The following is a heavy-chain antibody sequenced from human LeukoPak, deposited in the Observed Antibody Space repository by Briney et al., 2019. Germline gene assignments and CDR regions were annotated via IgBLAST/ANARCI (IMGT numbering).Heavy chain of an antibody. CDR2: ISASGGTT. CDR3: AKRGAGDYFDY. J-gene: IGHJ4*02. D-gene: IGHD1-26*01. Sequence: GGSLRLSCAASGFTFSSYWMTWVRQAPGKGLEWVSAISASGGTTYYADSVKGRFTISRDNSKNTLYHQMNSLRVEDTAVFYCAKRGAGDYFDYWGQGTLVTVSS. V-gene: IGHV3-23*01. CDR1: GFTFSSYW.